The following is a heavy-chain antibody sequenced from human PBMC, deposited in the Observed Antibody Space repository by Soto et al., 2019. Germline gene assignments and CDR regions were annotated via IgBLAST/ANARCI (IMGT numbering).Heavy chain of an antibody. V-gene: IGHV1-69*13. Sequence: VASVKVSCKASGGTFSSYAISWVRQAPGQGLEWMGGIIPIFGTANYAQKFQGRVTITADESTSTAYMELSSLRSEDTAVYYCARDGPVVYGSGSYYNAIDYWGQGTLVTVSS. J-gene: IGHJ4*02. D-gene: IGHD3-10*01. CDR3: ARDGPVVYGSGSYYNAIDY. CDR1: GGTFSSYA. CDR2: IIPIFGTA.